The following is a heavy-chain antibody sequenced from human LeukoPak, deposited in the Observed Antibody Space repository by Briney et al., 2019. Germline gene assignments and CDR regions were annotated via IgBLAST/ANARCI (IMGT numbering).Heavy chain of an antibody. D-gene: IGHD3-22*01. CDR2: ISSSSSTI. Sequence: GGSLRLSCAASGFTFSSYSMNWVRQAPGKGLEWVSYISSSSSTIYYADSVKGRFTISRDNAKNSLYLQMNSLRAEDTAVYYCARDRDEVVITSRWFDPWGQGTLVTVSS. CDR3: ARDRDEVVITSRWFDP. CDR1: GFTFSSYS. V-gene: IGHV3-48*04. J-gene: IGHJ5*02.